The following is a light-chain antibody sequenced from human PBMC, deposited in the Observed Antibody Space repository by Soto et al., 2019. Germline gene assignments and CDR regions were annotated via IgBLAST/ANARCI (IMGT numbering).Light chain of an antibody. CDR3: QQDDSRPHA. Sequence: DIQMTQSPSSLSASVGDKVTITCQASRDITNYLNWYQQKPGKAPKLLIYDASNLRSGVPSRFSGSESGTECTFANDSLQPEDYATLFLQQDDSRPHAVGGGTKVDIK. V-gene: IGKV1-33*01. CDR1: RDITNY. J-gene: IGKJ4*01. CDR2: DAS.